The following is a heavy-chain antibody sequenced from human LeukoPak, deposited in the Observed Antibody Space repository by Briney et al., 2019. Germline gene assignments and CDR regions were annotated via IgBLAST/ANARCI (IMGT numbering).Heavy chain of an antibody. CDR2: IKPDGGDK. J-gene: IGHJ4*02. V-gene: IGHV3-7*01. D-gene: IGHD6-19*01. CDR3: ARALYNVGWYPDYFDY. Sequence: GVSLRLSCTASGFTFSTYWMSWVRQAPGKGLEWVANIKPDGGDKYYVDSVKGRFTISRDNANNSLYLQMSSLRAEDTAVYYCARALYNVGWYPDYFDYWGQGTLVTVSS. CDR1: GFTFSTYW.